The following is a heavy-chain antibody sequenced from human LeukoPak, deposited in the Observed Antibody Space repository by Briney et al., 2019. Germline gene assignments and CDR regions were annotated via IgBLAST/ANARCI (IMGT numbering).Heavy chain of an antibody. V-gene: IGHV3-66*01. CDR1: GFTVSTNY. Sequence: GGSLRLSCAASGFTVSTNYMSWVRQAPGKGLEWVSDIYSGGTTYYADSVKGRFTISRDNSKNTLYLQMNSLRAEDTAVYYCAREVGGALHYFDYWGQGTLVTVSS. CDR3: AREVGGALHYFDY. J-gene: IGHJ4*02. D-gene: IGHD1-26*01. CDR2: IYSGGTT.